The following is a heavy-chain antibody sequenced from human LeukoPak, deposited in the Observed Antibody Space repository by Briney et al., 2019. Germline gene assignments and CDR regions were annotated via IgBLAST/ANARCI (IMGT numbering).Heavy chain of an antibody. CDR2: IFYSGST. CDR3: ARLIVGAPESFYFDY. D-gene: IGHD2-2*01. J-gene: IGHJ4*01. V-gene: IGHV4-39*07. Sequence: PSETLSLTCTVSSGSISTSNYYWGWVRQPPGKALGWIGNIFYSGSTYYSPSLKSRVTISVDTSKNQFSLKLSSVTAADTAVYYCARLIVGAPESFYFDYWGRNPGHRLL. CDR1: SGSISTSNYY.